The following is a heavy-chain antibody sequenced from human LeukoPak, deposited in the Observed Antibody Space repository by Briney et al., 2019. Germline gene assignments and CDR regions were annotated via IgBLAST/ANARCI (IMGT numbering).Heavy chain of an antibody. Sequence: PGGSLRLSCAASGFTFSSYWMSWVRQAPGKGLEWVANIKQDGSEKYYVDSVKGRFTISRDNAKNSLYLQMNSLRAEDTAVYYCARDTQSYYGSGTNWFDPWGQGTLVTVSS. CDR2: IKQDGSEK. V-gene: IGHV3-7*01. CDR3: ARDTQSYYGSGTNWFDP. D-gene: IGHD3-10*01. J-gene: IGHJ5*02. CDR1: GFTFSSYW.